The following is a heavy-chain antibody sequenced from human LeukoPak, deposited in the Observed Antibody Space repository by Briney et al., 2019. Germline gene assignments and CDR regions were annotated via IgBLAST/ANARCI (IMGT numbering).Heavy chain of an antibody. CDR2: IIPIFGTA. J-gene: IGHJ6*02. CDR1: GGTFSSYA. D-gene: IGHD1-14*01. CDR3: ARDVNPRARPPYYYYGMDV. Sequence: PGSSVKVSCKASGGTFSSYAISWVRQAPGQGLEWMGGIIPIFGTANYAQKFQGRVTITADESTSTAYMELSSLRSEDTAVYYCARDVNPRARPPYYYYGMDVWGQGTTVTVSS. V-gene: IGHV1-69*01.